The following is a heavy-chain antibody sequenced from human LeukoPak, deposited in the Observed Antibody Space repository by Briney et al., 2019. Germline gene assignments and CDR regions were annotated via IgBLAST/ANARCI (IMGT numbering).Heavy chain of an antibody. Sequence: SETLSLTCAISGGSFSDYYWSWIRQPPGKGLEWIGEINHSGSTNYTPSLKTRVTISVDTSKNQFSLKVSSVTAADTAVNYCARLYEYSRNYYYYYYMDVWGKGTTVTVSS. CDR1: GGSFSDYY. D-gene: IGHD6-6*01. CDR2: INHSGST. V-gene: IGHV4-34*01. CDR3: ARLYEYSRNYYYYYYMDV. J-gene: IGHJ6*03.